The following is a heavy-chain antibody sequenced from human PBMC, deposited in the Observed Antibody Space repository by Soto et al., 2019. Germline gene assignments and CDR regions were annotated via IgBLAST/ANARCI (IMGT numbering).Heavy chain of an antibody. CDR3: ARIQLWLRWFDP. D-gene: IGHD5-18*01. J-gene: IGHJ5*02. Sequence: ASETLSLTCAVYGGSFSGYYWSWIRQPPGKGLEWIGEINHSGSTSYNPSLKSRVTISVDTSKNQFSLKLSSVTAADTAVYYCARIQLWLRWFDPWGQGTLVTVSS. CDR1: GGSFSGYY. V-gene: IGHV4-34*01. CDR2: INHSGST.